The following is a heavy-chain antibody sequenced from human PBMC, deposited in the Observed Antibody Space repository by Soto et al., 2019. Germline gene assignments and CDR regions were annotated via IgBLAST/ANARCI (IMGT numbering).Heavy chain of an antibody. V-gene: IGHV4-59*01. CDR3: ARGGAHYYGGAWFDP. J-gene: IGHJ5*02. CDR1: GGSISSYY. Sequence: SSETLSLTCTVSGGSISSYYWSWIRQPPGKGLEWIGYIYYSGSTNYNPSLKSRVTISVDTSKNQFSLKLSSVTAADTAVYYCARGGAHYYGGAWFDPWGQGTLVTVSS. CDR2: IYYSGST. D-gene: IGHD4-17*01.